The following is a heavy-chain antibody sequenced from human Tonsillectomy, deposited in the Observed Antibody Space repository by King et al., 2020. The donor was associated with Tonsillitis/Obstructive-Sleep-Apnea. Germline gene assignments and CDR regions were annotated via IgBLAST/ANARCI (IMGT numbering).Heavy chain of an antibody. J-gene: IGHJ6*03. Sequence: VQLVESGAEVKKPGASVKVSCKASGYTFTSYGISWVREAPGQGLVWMGWISAYKGNTNYAQKLQGRVTLTTDTYTSTAYMELRSLRSDDTAVYYCATYYEFWSGSKGEDYYYYYMDVWGKGTTVTVSS. CDR1: GYTFTSYG. V-gene: IGHV1-18*01. D-gene: IGHD3-3*01. CDR3: ATYYEFWSGSKGEDYYYYYMDV. CDR2: ISAYKGNT.